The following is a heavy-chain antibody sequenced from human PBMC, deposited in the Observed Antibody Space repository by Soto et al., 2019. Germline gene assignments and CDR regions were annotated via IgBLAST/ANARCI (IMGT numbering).Heavy chain of an antibody. D-gene: IGHD6-19*01. V-gene: IGHV1-69*13. Sequence: SSVKVSCKASGCTFSRYAISRVQQAPGQGLEWLGGIIPIFGTANYAQKFQGRVTSTADESTSTAYMELSSLRSEDTAVYYCAKGVADPYNWFDPWGQGTLVTVSS. CDR3: AKGVADPYNWFDP. CDR1: GCTFSRYA. J-gene: IGHJ5*02. CDR2: IIPIFGTA.